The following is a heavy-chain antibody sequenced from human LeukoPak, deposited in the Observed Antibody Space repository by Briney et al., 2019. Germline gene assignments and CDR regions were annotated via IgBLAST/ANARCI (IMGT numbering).Heavy chain of an antibody. J-gene: IGHJ4*02. D-gene: IGHD3-9*01. CDR3: AKMNILTGYYDY. CDR2: ISYDGSNK. V-gene: IGHV3-30*18. CDR1: GFTFSSYG. Sequence: GGSLRLSCAASGFTFSSYGMHWVRQAPGKGLEWVAVISYDGSNKYYGDSVKGRFTISRDNSKNTLYLQMNSLRAEDTAVYYCAKMNILTGYYDYWGQGTLATVSS.